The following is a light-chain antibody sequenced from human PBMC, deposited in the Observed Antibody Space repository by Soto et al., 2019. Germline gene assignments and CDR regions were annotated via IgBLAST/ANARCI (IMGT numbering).Light chain of an antibody. CDR1: QDISNY. CDR2: DAS. Sequence: DIQMTQSPSSLSASVGDRVTITCQASQDISNYLNWYQQKLGKAPKLLIYDASNLETGVPSRFSGSGSGTDFTLTISSLQPEDFATYYCQQSYSTPLTFGGGTEVEIK. V-gene: IGKV1-39*01. CDR3: QQSYSTPLT. J-gene: IGKJ4*01.